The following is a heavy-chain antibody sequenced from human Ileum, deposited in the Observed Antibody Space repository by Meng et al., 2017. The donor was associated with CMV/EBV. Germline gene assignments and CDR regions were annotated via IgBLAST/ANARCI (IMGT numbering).Heavy chain of an antibody. Sequence: VSRGSCCWSWIPQPPGKGLEWIGYIYYSGSTNYDPSLKSRVTISVDTSKNQFSLKLSSVTAADTAVYYCARAADDFWSGYINWFDPWGQGTLVTVSS. CDR3: ARAADDFWSGYINWFDP. J-gene: IGHJ5*02. CDR1: VSRGSCC. V-gene: IGHV4-61*01. CDR2: IYYSGST. D-gene: IGHD3-3*01.